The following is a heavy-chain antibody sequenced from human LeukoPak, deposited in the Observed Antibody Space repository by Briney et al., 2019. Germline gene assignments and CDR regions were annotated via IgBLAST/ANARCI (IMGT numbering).Heavy chain of an antibody. Sequence: SETLSLTCTASGGSISSGGNYWSWIRQHPGKGLEWIGCIYYSGSTYYSPSLKSRLTISVDTSKNQFSLKLSSVTAADTAVYYCARGDGYNVDYWGQGTLVTVSS. CDR3: ARGDGYNVDY. J-gene: IGHJ4*02. CDR1: GGSISSGGNY. V-gene: IGHV4-31*03. D-gene: IGHD5-24*01. CDR2: IYYSGST.